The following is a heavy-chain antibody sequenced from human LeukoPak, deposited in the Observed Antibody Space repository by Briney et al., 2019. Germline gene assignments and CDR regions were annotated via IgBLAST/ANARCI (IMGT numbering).Heavy chain of an antibody. J-gene: IGHJ6*02. Sequence: GGSLRLSCAASGFTFSSYSMNWVRQAPGKGLEWISYISSSSSPIYYAGSVKGRFTTSRDNAKNSLYLQMNSLRVEDTAVYYCAKSGGQQLVAAYGMDVWGQGTTVTVSS. V-gene: IGHV3-48*04. CDR1: GFTFSSYS. D-gene: IGHD6-13*01. CDR3: AKSGGQQLVAAYGMDV. CDR2: ISSSSSPI.